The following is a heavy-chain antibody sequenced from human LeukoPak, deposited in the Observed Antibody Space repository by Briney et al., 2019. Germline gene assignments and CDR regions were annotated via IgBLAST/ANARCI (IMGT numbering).Heavy chain of an antibody. D-gene: IGHD4-23*01. CDR3: ARERYGGNSGPFDY. CDR2: IISIFGTA. Sequence: SVKVSCKASGGTFSSYAISWVRQAPGQGLEWMGGIISIFGTANYAQKFQGRVTITADESTSTAYMELSSLRSEDTAVYYCARERYGGNSGPFDYWGQGTLVTVSS. V-gene: IGHV1-69*13. CDR1: GGTFSSYA. J-gene: IGHJ4*02.